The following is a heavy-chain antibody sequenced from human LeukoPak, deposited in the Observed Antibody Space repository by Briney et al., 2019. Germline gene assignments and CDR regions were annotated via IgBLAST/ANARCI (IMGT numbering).Heavy chain of an antibody. CDR1: GFTSTTYW. D-gene: IGHD3-22*01. J-gene: IGHJ4*02. Sequence: GGSLRLSCAVSGFTSTTYWMSWVRQAPGKGLEWVANIKQDGSEKYYVDSVKGRFTISRDNAKNSLYLQMNSLRVEDTAVYYCARSYYDSSGYYRYWGQGTLVTVSS. CDR2: IKQDGSEK. V-gene: IGHV3-7*01. CDR3: ARSYYDSSGYYRY.